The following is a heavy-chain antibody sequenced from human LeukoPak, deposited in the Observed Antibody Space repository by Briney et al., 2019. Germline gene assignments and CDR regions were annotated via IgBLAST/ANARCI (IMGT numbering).Heavy chain of an antibody. V-gene: IGHV4-34*01. CDR2: INHSGST. D-gene: IGHD2-2*01. Sequence: SETLSLTCAVYGGSLSGYSWSWIRQPPGKGLEWIGEINHSGSTNYNPSLKSRVTISADTSKNQFSLKLSAVTAADTAFDYCARVPGRPADDFDHWGQGTLVTVSS. J-gene: IGHJ4*02. CDR1: GGSLSGYS. CDR3: ARVPGRPADDFDH.